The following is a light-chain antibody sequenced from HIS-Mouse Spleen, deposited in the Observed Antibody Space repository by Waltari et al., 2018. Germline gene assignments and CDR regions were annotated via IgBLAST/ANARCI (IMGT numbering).Light chain of an antibody. CDR1: SSDVGSYNL. CDR3: CSYAGSSTVV. Sequence: QSALTQPASVSGSPGQSITISCTGTSSDVGSYNLFSWYQQHPGKAPKLMIYEGSKRPSGVSNRFSGSTSGNTASLTISGLQAEDEADYYCCSYAGSSTVVFGGGTKLTVL. J-gene: IGLJ2*01. V-gene: IGLV2-23*01. CDR2: EGS.